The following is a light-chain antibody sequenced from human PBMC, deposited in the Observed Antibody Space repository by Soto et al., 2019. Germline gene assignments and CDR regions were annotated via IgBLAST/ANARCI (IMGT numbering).Light chain of an antibody. CDR2: KAS. V-gene: IGKV1-5*03. Sequence: DIQMTQSPSTLSASVGDTVTITCRASQSFSNWLAWYQQKPGKAAKFLIYKASTLESGVPSRFSGSASGTEFTLTISSLQPDDFATYYCQQYNSYSWTFGQGTKVEIK. CDR1: QSFSNW. CDR3: QQYNSYSWT. J-gene: IGKJ1*01.